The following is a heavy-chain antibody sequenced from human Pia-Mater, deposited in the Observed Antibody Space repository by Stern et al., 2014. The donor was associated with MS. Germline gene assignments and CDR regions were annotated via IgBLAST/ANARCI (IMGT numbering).Heavy chain of an antibody. J-gene: IGHJ1*01. CDR3: ARPSNSGLFLHH. CDR2: IYPGDSRT. Sequence: VQLVQSGAEVKKPGESLKISCKGSGYNFTTYWIAWVRQMPGRGLEWMGLIYPGDSRTRYSPSFQGHVTMSADTSISTAYLQWSSLKASDTAIYYCARPSNSGLFLHHWGQGTLVTVSS. D-gene: IGHD6-19*01. CDR1: GYNFTTYW. V-gene: IGHV5-51*01.